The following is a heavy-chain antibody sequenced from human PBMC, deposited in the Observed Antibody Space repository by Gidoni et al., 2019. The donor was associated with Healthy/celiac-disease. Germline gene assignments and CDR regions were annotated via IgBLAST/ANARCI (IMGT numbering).Heavy chain of an antibody. V-gene: IGHV4-39*01. CDR2: IYYSGST. J-gene: IGHJ4*01. D-gene: IGHD3-3*01. Sequence: QLQLQESGPGLVKPSETLSLTCTVSGGYTSGSSYYWGWIRQPPGKGLELIGSIYYSGSTYYNPSLTSRVTISADTSKNQFSLKLSSVTSADTAVYYCARFPEYYDFWSVYYESDYWVHGTLVTVSA. CDR3: ARFPEYYDFWSVYYESDY. CDR1: GGYTSGSSYY.